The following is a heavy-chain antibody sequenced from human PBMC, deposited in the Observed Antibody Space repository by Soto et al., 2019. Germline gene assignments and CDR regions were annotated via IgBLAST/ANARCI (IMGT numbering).Heavy chain of an antibody. CDR1: GGSVSSGSYY. Sequence: QVQLQESGPGLVKPSETLSLTCTVSGGSVSSGSYYWSWIRQPPGKGLEWIGYMYNSGSPNYNPSLKSRVIISVDTSKNQFSLKLSSVTAADTAVYYCARVSSGWYYFDYWGQGTLVTVSS. J-gene: IGHJ4*02. D-gene: IGHD6-19*01. CDR3: ARVSSGWYYFDY. V-gene: IGHV4-61*01. CDR2: MYNSGSP.